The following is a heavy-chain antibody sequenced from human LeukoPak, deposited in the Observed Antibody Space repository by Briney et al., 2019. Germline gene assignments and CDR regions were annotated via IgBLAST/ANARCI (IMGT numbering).Heavy chain of an antibody. CDR1: GGTFSSYA. CDR2: IIPIFGTA. CDR3: ARVHGGATLDY. Sequence: SVKVSCKASGGTFSSYAISWVRQPPGQGLEWMGGIIPIFGTANYAQKFQGRVTITADESTSTTYMELSSLRSEDTAVYYCARVHGGATLDYWGQGTLVTVSS. D-gene: IGHD4-23*01. V-gene: IGHV1-69*01. J-gene: IGHJ4*02.